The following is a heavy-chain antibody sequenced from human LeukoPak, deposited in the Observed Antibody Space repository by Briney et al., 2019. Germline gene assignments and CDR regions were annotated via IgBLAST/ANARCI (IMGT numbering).Heavy chain of an antibody. Sequence: SETLSLTCTVSGGSISSYYWSWIRQPPGKGLEWIGYIYYSGSTYYNPSLKSRVTISVDRSENQFSLKLSSVTAADTAVYYCARVWGTTGGFDYWGQGTLVTVSS. CDR1: GGSISSYY. D-gene: IGHD4-17*01. CDR2: IYYSGST. CDR3: ARVWGTTGGFDY. J-gene: IGHJ4*02. V-gene: IGHV4-59*12.